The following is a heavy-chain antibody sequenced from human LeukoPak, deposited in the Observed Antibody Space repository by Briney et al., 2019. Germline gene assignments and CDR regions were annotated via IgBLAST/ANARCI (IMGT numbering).Heavy chain of an antibody. V-gene: IGHV1-24*01. J-gene: IGHJ5*02. D-gene: IGHD2-15*01. CDR2: FDPEDGET. CDR3: ATAVYCSGGSCYWFDP. CDR1: GYTLTELS. Sequence: ASVKVSXKVSGYTLTELSMHWVRQAPGKGLEWMGGFDPEDGETIYAQKFQGRVTMTEDTSTDTAYMELSSLRSEDTAVYYCATAVYCSGGSCYWFDPWGQGTLVTVSS.